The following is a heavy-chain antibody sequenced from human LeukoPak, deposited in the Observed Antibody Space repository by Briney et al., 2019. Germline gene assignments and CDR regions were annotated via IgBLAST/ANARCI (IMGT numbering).Heavy chain of an antibody. D-gene: IGHD3-9*01. CDR1: GFTFSSYA. CDR3: ARLHYEILTGHPAFDF. J-gene: IGHJ4*02. Sequence: PGGSLRLSCAASGFTFSSYAMSWVRQAPGKGLEWVANIKQDGSEKYYVDSVKGRFTISRDNAKNSLFLQMNSLRAEDTAVYYCARLHYEILTGHPAFDFWGQGTLVTVSS. V-gene: IGHV3-7*01. CDR2: IKQDGSEK.